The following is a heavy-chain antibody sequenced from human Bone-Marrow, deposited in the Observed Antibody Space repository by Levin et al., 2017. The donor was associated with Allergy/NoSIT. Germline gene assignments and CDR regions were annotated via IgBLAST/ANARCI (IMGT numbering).Heavy chain of an antibody. CDR2: ISWNSGTI. CDR1: GFNFDDYA. V-gene: IGHV3-9*01. D-gene: IGHD6-13*01. J-gene: IGHJ6*02. CDR3: ARAITEAGRPPYWYGMDV. Sequence: SLKISCAASGFNFDDYAMHWVRQAPGKGLEWVSIISWNSGTIVYADSVEGRFTISRDNGKNSLFLQMNSLRAEDTALYYCARAITEAGRPPYWYGMDVWGLGTSVTVSS.